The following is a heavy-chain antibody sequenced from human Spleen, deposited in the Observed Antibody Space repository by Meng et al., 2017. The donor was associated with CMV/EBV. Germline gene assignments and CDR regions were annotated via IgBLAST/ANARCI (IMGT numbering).Heavy chain of an antibody. V-gene: IGHV4-39*01. CDR1: GGSISSSSYY. CDR2: IYYSGST. J-gene: IGHJ6*02. Sequence: SETLSLTCTVSGGSISSSSYYWGWIRQPPGKGLEWIGSIYYSGSTYYNPSLKSRVTISVDTSKNQFSLKLSSVTAADTAVYHCARGRVSSSSWYYYYYGMDVWGQGTTVTVSS. D-gene: IGHD6-13*01. CDR3: ARGRVSSSSWYYYYYGMDV.